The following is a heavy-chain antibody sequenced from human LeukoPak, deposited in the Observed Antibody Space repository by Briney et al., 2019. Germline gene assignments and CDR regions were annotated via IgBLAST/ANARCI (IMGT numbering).Heavy chain of an antibody. CDR2: IYYSGST. CDR1: GGSISSYY. D-gene: IGHD3-9*01. V-gene: IGHV4-59*01. CDR3: ARGRYFAWLPDY. Sequence: SETLSLTCTVSGGSISSYYWSWNRQPPGQGLEWIGYIYYSGSTNYNPSLKSRVTISVDTSKNQFSLKLSSVTAADTAVYYCARGRYFAWLPDYWGQGTLVTVSS. J-gene: IGHJ4*02.